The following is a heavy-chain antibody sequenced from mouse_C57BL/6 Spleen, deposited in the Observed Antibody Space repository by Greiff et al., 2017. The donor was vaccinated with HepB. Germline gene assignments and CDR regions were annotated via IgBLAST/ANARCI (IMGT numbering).Heavy chain of an antibody. CDR3: ARYYGSLYAMDY. Sequence: VQLQQSGAELVKPGASVKLSCKASGYTFTSYWMQWVKQRPGQGLEWIGEIDPSDSYTNYNQKFKGKATLTVDTSSSTAYMQLSSLTSEDSAVYYCARYYGSLYAMDYWGQGTSVTVSS. CDR1: GYTFTSYW. V-gene: IGHV1-50*01. D-gene: IGHD1-1*01. J-gene: IGHJ4*01. CDR2: IDPSDSYT.